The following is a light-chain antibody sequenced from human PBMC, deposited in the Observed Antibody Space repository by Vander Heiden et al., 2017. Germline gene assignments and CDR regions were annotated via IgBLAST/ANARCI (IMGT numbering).Light chain of an antibody. CDR2: ANN. Sequence: QKVTISCSGSSSNIGTTYVSWYQQLPGTAPKLLSYANNKRPSGIADRCSVSKSDTSATPGITGLQTGDEADYYCGTWDSSRSAGVVFGGGTKRTVL. CDR1: SSNIGTTY. CDR3: GTWDSSRSAGVV. J-gene: IGLJ2*01. V-gene: IGLV1-51*01.